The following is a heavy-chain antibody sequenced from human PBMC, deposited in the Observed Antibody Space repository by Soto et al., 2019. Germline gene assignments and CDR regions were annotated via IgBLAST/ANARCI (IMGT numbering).Heavy chain of an antibody. D-gene: IGHD6-13*01. CDR2: INAGNGNT. J-gene: IGHJ4*02. CDR3: ARSDIAAAGWPIDY. CDR1: GYTFTSYA. Sequence: ASVKVSCKASGYTFTSYAMHWVRQAPGQRLEWMGWINAGNGNTKYSQKFQGRVTITRDTSASTAYMELSSLRSEDTAVYYCARSDIAAAGWPIDYWGQGTLVTVSS. V-gene: IGHV1-3*01.